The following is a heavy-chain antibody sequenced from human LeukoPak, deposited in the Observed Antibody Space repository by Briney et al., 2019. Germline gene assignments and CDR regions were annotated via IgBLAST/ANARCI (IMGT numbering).Heavy chain of an antibody. CDR1: GFTFSDYY. D-gene: IGHD4-23*01. V-gene: IGHV3-11*03. CDR3: ARRGDGGRSFDY. Sequence: GGSLRLSCAASGFTFSDYYMSWIRQAPGKGLEWVAYISSSSSYINYADSVKGRFTISRDNAKNSLYLQMNSLRAEDTAVYYCARRGDGGRSFDYWGQGTLVTVSS. CDR2: ISSSSSYI. J-gene: IGHJ4*02.